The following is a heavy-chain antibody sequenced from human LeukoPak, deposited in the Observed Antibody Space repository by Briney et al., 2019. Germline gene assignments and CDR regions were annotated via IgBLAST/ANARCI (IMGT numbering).Heavy chain of an antibody. D-gene: IGHD6-13*01. CDR1: GYTFTGYY. CDR2: INPNSDFT. J-gene: IGHJ6*03. Sequence: ASMKVSCKAAGYTFTGYYIQWVRQAPGQRLEGMGWINPNSDFTNYAQKLQGRVTMTRDTSISTAYMELRSMRSDDPDVYYCAREGGRSWYYYYYMAVWRTGPTPTVSS. CDR3: AREGGRSWYYYYYMAV. V-gene: IGHV1-2*02.